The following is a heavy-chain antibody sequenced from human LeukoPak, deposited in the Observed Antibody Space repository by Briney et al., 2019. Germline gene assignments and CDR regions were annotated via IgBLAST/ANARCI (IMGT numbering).Heavy chain of an antibody. CDR3: AKVWSAYYFDS. CDR1: GFTFSRNY. CDR2: IYSGGRT. V-gene: IGHV3-66*01. D-gene: IGHD3-3*01. J-gene: IGHJ4*02. Sequence: GGSLRLSCAASGFTFSRNYMSWVRQAPGKGLEWVSVIYSGGRTYYTDSVKGRFTISRDNSKNSLYLQMTSLRAEDTAVYYCAKVWSAYYFDSWGQGTLVTVSS.